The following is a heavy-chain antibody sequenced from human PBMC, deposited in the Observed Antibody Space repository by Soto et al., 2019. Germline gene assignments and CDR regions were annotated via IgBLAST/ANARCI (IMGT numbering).Heavy chain of an antibody. CDR3: ALDFWSGYSYPGYCYYGMDV. D-gene: IGHD3-3*01. V-gene: IGHV3-23*01. CDR2: ISGSGGST. J-gene: IGHJ6*02. Sequence: GGSLRLSCAASGFTFSSYAMSWVRQAPGKGLEWVSAISGSGGSTYYADSVKGRFTISRDNSKNTLYLQMNSLRAEDTAVYYCALDFWSGYSYPGYCYYGMDVWGPGTTLTVYS. CDR1: GFTFSSYA.